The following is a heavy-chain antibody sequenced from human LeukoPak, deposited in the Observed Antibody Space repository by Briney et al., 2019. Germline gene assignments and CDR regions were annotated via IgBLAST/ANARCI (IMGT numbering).Heavy chain of an antibody. J-gene: IGHJ3*02. V-gene: IGHV1-46*01. CDR3: ASNSLGYYYDSSGAFDI. CDR1: GYTFTSYY. CDR2: INPSGGST. Sequence: APVKVSRKASGYTFTSYYMHWVRQAPGQGLEWMGIINPSGGSTSYAQKFQGRVTMTRDTSTSTVYMELSSLRSEDTAVYYCASNSLGYYYDSSGAFDIWGQGTMVTVSS. D-gene: IGHD3-22*01.